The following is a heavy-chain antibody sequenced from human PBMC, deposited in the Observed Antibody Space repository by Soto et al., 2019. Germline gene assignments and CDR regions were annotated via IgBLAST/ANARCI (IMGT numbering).Heavy chain of an antibody. Sequence: QVQLVESGGGVVQPGRSLRLSCAASGFTFSSYAMHWVRQAPGKGLEWVAVISYDGSNKYYADSVKGRFTISRDNSKNTLYLQMNSLRAEDTAVYYCARELLRYFDWVLSGMDVWGQGTTVTVSS. J-gene: IGHJ6*02. CDR2: ISYDGSNK. CDR1: GFTFSSYA. CDR3: ARELLRYFDWVLSGMDV. V-gene: IGHV3-30-3*01. D-gene: IGHD3-9*01.